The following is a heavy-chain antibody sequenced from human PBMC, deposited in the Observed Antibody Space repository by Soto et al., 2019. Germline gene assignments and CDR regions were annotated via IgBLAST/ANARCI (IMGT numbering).Heavy chain of an antibody. Sequence: QVQLVESGGGVVQPGRSLRLSCAASGFTFSSYAMHWVRQAPGKGLEWVAVISYDGSDKYYADSVKGRFTISRDNSKNTLNLQMNSMRADDTAVYYCAKALGELSPESYDYWCQGTLITVSS. CDR1: GFTFSSYA. CDR3: AKALGELSPESYDY. J-gene: IGHJ4*02. D-gene: IGHD3-16*02. V-gene: IGHV3-30*18. CDR2: ISYDGSDK.